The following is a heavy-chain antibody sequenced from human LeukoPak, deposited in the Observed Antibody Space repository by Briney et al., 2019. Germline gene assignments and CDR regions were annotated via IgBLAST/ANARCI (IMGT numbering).Heavy chain of an antibody. CDR3: AKGRSGYYLDAFDI. Sequence: PEGSLRLSCAASGFTFSSYGMHWVRQAPGKGLEWVAFIRYDGSNKYYADSVKGRFTISRDNSKNTLYLQMNSLRAEDTAVYYCAKGRSGYYLDAFDIWGQGTMVTVSS. CDR1: GFTFSSYG. V-gene: IGHV3-30*02. CDR2: IRYDGSNK. J-gene: IGHJ3*02. D-gene: IGHD3-22*01.